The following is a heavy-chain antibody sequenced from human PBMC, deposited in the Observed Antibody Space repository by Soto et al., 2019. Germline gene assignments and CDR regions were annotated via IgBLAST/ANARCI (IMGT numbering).Heavy chain of an antibody. CDR2: ISGSGGST. Sequence: PGGSLRLSCAASGFTFSSYAMSWVRQAPGQGLEWVSAISGSGGSTYYADSVKGRFTISRDNSKNTLYLQMNSLRAEDTAVYYCAKDRLSSSWYQYYYYYYGMDVWGQGTTVTVSS. CDR1: GFTFSSYA. V-gene: IGHV3-23*01. D-gene: IGHD6-13*01. J-gene: IGHJ6*02. CDR3: AKDRLSSSWYQYYYYYYGMDV.